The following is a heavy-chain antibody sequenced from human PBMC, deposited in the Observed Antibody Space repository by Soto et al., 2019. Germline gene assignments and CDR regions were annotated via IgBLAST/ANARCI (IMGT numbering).Heavy chain of an antibody. Sequence: GGSLRLSCAASGFTFSSYDMHWVRQATGEGLEWVSAIGTAGDTYYPGSVKGRFTISRENAKNSLFLQMNSLRAGGTAVYYCARDEGLFYGRDVWGQGPTVTVSS. CDR3: ARDEGLFYGRDV. J-gene: IGHJ6*02. CDR1: GFTFSSYD. V-gene: IGHV3-13*01. CDR2: IGTAGDT.